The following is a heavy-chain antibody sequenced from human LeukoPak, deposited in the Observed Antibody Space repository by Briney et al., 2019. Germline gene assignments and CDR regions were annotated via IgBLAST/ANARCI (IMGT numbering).Heavy chain of an antibody. J-gene: IGHJ3*02. CDR2: ISAYNGNT. CDR3: AXXANKGSGWSDAFDI. Sequence: ASVKVSCKASGDTFTSYGISWVRQAPGQGLEWMGWISAYNGNTNYAQKLQGRVTMTTDTSTSTAYMELRSLRSDDTAVYYCAXXANKGSGWSDAFDIWGQGTMVTVSS. D-gene: IGHD6-19*01. V-gene: IGHV1-18*01. CDR1: GDTFTSYG.